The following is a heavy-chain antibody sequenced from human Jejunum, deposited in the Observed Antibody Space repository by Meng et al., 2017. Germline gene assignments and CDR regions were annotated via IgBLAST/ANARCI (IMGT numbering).Heavy chain of an antibody. CDR1: GFTFSNYA. CDR2: ISANGGSP. D-gene: IGHD3-16*01. Sequence: GESLKISCAASGFTFSNYAMTWVRQAPRKGLEWVSDISANGGSPYYADSVKGRFSISRDNSKNTLYLQMNSLRAEDTAVYYCVLMSKATAAGLDYWGQGTLVTVSS. CDR3: VLMSKATAAGLDY. J-gene: IGHJ4*02. V-gene: IGHV3-23*01.